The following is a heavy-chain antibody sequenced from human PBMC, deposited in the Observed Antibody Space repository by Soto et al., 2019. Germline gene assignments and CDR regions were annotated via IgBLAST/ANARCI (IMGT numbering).Heavy chain of an antibody. CDR3: ARYCNSTSCATYYFDY. Sequence: SETLSLTCTVSGGSISSCDYYWSWIRQPPGKGLEWIGYIYYSGSTYYNPSLKSRVTISVDTSKNQFSLKLSSVTAADTAVYYCARYCNSTSCATYYFDYWGQGTLVTVSS. V-gene: IGHV4-30-4*01. CDR2: IYYSGST. CDR1: GGSISSCDYY. D-gene: IGHD2-2*01. J-gene: IGHJ4*02.